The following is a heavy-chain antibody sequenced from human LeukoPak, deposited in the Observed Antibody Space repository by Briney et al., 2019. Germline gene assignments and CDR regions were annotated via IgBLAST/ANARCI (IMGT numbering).Heavy chain of an antibody. V-gene: IGHV3-23*01. CDR1: GFTFSSYV. J-gene: IGHJ1*01. D-gene: IGHD2-2*01. Sequence: GRSLRLSCAASGFTFSSYVMNWVRQAPGKGLEWVSAISGSGVSTSYAASVKGRFTISRDNSKDTLYLHMNSLRAEDTAIYFCAKDPANQLLYPAHFSHWGQGTLVTVSS. CDR3: AKDPANQLLYPAHFSH. CDR2: ISGSGVST.